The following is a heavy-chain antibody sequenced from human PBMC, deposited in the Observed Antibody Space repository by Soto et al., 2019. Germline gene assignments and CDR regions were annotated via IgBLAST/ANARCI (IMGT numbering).Heavy chain of an antibody. Sequence: QVQLVQCGPEVKKPGASVKVSCKASGYSCNSYGITWLRQARGQGLEWMGWISTYKGNTNYAQNLQDRVTMTTDTSNSTAYMELRNLRSDDTAVYYCARAGNDALNAYYRLWGQGTLVTVSS. J-gene: IGHJ4*02. CDR3: ARAGNDALNAYYRL. CDR2: ISTYKGNT. V-gene: IGHV1-18*01. D-gene: IGHD3-9*01. CDR1: GYSCNSYG.